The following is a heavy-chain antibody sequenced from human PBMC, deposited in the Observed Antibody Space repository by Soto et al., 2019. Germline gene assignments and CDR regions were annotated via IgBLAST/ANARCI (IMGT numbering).Heavy chain of an antibody. CDR1: GGTFSTYS. J-gene: IGHJ4*02. CDR2: IIPIFGTA. V-gene: IGHV1-69*06. CDR3: ASSSGNNYGVGTNYYFDY. Sequence: QVQLVQSGAEVKKPGSSVKVSCKTSGGTFSTYSIVWVRQAPGEGLEWMGGIIPIFGTANYAQKFQDRVTDTADKSTNTAFMELSSLKSEDTAMYYCASSSGNNYGVGTNYYFDYWGQGPLVTVSS. D-gene: IGHD1-26*01.